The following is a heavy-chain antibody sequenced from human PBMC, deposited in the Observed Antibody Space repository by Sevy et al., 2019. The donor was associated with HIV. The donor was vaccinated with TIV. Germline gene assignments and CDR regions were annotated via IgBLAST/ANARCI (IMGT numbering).Heavy chain of an antibody. CDR2: ISGSGGST. CDR3: AKDLRRAAAELWVY. CDR1: GFTFSSYA. V-gene: IGHV3-23*01. J-gene: IGHJ4*02. D-gene: IGHD6-13*01. Sequence: GGSLRLSCAASGFTFSSYAMSRVRQAPGKGLEWVSAISGSGGSTYYADSVKGRFTISRDNSKNTLYLQMNSLRAEDTAVYYCAKDLRRAAAELWVYWGQGTLVTVSS.